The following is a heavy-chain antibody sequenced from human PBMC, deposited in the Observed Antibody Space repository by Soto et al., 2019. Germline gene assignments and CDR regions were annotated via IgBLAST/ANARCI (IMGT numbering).Heavy chain of an antibody. CDR3: AKAVVIREILYYFDY. V-gene: IGHV3-23*01. CDR1: GFTFSSYA. Sequence: PGGSLRLSCAASGFTFSSYAMSWVRQAPGKGLEWVSAISGSGGSTYYADSVKGRFTISRDNSKNTLYLQMNSLRAEDTAVYYCAKAVVIREILYYFDYWGQGTLVTVSS. J-gene: IGHJ4*02. CDR2: ISGSGGST. D-gene: IGHD3-22*01.